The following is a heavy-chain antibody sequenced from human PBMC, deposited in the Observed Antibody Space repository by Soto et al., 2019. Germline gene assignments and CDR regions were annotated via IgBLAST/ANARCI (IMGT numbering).Heavy chain of an antibody. J-gene: IGHJ4*01. Sequence: ASVKVSCKASGYSFTSLDINWVRQTAGQGLEWMGWMQPSTGRTGYAQKFQGRVTMTRDTSINTAYMELTTLTSDDTAFYYCARGVSAGVDYWGHGTLVTVSS. CDR2: MQPSTGRT. CDR1: GYSFTSLD. CDR3: ARGVSAGVDY. D-gene: IGHD1-26*01. V-gene: IGHV1-8*01.